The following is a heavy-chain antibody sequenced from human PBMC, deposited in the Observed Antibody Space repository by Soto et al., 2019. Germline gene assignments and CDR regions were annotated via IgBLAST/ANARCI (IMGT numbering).Heavy chain of an antibody. V-gene: IGHV2-5*02. CDR3: AHKGGRGAAMDV. CDR1: GFSLSTSAEG. J-gene: IGHJ6*02. Sequence: QITLKESGPTVVQPTQTLTLTCSFSGFSLSTSAEGVAWIRQPPGKALEWLALIYWDDDERYSPFLKSRLTIAKDTSKNPVVLTMTNMDPVDTATYFCAHKGGRGAAMDVWGQGATVTVSS. CDR2: IYWDDDE. D-gene: IGHD2-15*01.